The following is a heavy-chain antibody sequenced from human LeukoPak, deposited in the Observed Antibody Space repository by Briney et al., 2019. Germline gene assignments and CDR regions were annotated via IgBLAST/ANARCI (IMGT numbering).Heavy chain of an antibody. Sequence: PSETLSLTCTVSGGSISSYYWSWIRQPPGKGLEWIGYIYYSGSTNYNPSLKSRVTISVDTSKNQFSLKLSSVTAADTAVYYCAGEQLEWFDPWGQGTLVTVSS. CDR2: IYYSGST. V-gene: IGHV4-59*01. J-gene: IGHJ5*02. D-gene: IGHD5-18*01. CDR3: AGEQLEWFDP. CDR1: GGSISSYY.